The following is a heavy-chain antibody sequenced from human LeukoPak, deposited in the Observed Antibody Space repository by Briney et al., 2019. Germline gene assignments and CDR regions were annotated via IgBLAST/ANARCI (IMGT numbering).Heavy chain of an antibody. V-gene: IGHV3-23*01. Sequence: GGSLRLSCAASGFTFSSYWMSWVRQAPGKGLEWVSAISGSGGSTYYADSVEGRFTISRDNSKNTLYLQMNSLRAEDTAVYYCARTRESLTRYFDYWGQGTLVTVSS. CDR3: ARTRESLTRYFDY. CDR1: GFTFSSYW. J-gene: IGHJ4*02. D-gene: IGHD1-14*01. CDR2: ISGSGGST.